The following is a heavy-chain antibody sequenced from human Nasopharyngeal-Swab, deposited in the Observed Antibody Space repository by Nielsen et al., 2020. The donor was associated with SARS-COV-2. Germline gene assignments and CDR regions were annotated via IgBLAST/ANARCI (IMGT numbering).Heavy chain of an antibody. Sequence: SETLSLTCAVYGGSFSGYYWGWIRQPPGKGLEWIGEINHSGSTNYNPSLKSRVTISVDTPKNQFSLKLSSVTAADTAVYYCARGRRYFDWLLYASYYFDYWGQGTLVTVSS. CDR2: INHSGST. V-gene: IGHV4-34*01. CDR3: ARGRRYFDWLLYASYYFDY. CDR1: GGSFSGYY. D-gene: IGHD3-9*01. J-gene: IGHJ4*02.